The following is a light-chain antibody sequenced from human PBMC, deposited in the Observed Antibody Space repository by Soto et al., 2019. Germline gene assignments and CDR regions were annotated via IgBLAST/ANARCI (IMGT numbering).Light chain of an antibody. CDR2: GAS. CDR1: QSVSSSY. V-gene: IGKV3-20*01. J-gene: IGKJ3*01. Sequence: DMVLTQSPGTLSLSPGERATLSCRARQSVSSSYLAWYQQKSGQAPRLLIYGASSRVTGIPDRFNGSETGTDFKLTIRRLEPEDIAVYYCQLYGSSPLFTFGPGTQVDIK. CDR3: QLYGSSPLFT.